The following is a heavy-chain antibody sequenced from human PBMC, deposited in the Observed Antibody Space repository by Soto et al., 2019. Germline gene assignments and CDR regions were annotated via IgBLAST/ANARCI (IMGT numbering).Heavy chain of an antibody. J-gene: IGHJ5*02. CDR3: TRGIQLWS. Sequence: QVQLVQSGAEVKKPGSSVKVSCKASGGTFSNYALTWVRQAPGQGLEWMGGIIPLSGTPNYAQKFQGRVTITADKSTTTVYMELSSLRSEHTAVYYCTRGIQLWSWGQGTLVTVSS. V-gene: IGHV1-69*06. D-gene: IGHD5-18*01. CDR2: IIPLSGTP. CDR1: GGTFSNYA.